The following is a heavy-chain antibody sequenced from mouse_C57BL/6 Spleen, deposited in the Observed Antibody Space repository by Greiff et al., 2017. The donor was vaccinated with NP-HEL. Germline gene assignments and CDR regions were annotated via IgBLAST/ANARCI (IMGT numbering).Heavy chain of an antibody. CDR2: INPNNGGT. V-gene: IGHV1-53*01. CDR3: ARGDAMDY. Sequence: QVQLQQPGTELVKPGASVKLSCKASGYTFTSYWMHWVKQRPGQGLEWIGNINPNNGGTIYNQKFKGKATLTVDKSSSTAYMELRSLTSEDTAVYYCARGDAMDYWGQGTSVTVSS. CDR1: GYTFTSYW. J-gene: IGHJ4*01.